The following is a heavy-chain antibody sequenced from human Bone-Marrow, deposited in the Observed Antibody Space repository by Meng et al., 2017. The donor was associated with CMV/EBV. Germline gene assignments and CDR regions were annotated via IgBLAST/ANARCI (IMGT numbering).Heavy chain of an antibody. CDR2: IIPIFGTA. CDR1: GDTFSSYA. CDR3: ALEEVVYYYYVMDV. Sequence: SVKVSCKASGDTFSSYAISWVRQAPGQGLEWMGGIIPIFGTANYAQKFQGRVTITTDESTSTAYMELSSMRSEDTAVYYCALEEVVYYYYVMDVWGQGTTVTVSS. V-gene: IGHV1-69*05. D-gene: IGHD1-1*01. J-gene: IGHJ6*02.